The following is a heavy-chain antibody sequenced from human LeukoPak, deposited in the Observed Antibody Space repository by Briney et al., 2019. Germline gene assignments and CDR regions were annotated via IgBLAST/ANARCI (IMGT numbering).Heavy chain of an antibody. Sequence: GGSLRLSCAASGFTFSSYAMSWVRQAPGKGLEWVSTITTSGGSTYYADSVKGRFTISRDNSKNTLYLQMNSLRAEDTPVYYCAKTGRATVDDYGEKFDYWGQGTLVTVSS. CDR1: GFTFSSYA. CDR3: AKTGRATVDDYGEKFDY. J-gene: IGHJ4*02. D-gene: IGHD4-17*01. CDR2: ITTSGGST. V-gene: IGHV3-23*01.